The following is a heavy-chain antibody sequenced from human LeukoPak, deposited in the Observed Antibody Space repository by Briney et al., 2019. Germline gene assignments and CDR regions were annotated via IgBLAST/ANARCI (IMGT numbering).Heavy chain of an antibody. CDR2: ITGSGDVT. Sequence: PGGSLRLSCAASGFTFVNYAMNWVRRAPGQGLEWVSWITGSGDVTYYADSVKGRFIISRDSSKNTVYLQMSSLRAEDTAVYYCARMITPGVTANWGQAILVTVPS. J-gene: IGHJ4*02. CDR3: ARMITPGVTAN. CDR1: GFTFVNYA. D-gene: IGHD3-16*01. V-gene: IGHV3-23*01.